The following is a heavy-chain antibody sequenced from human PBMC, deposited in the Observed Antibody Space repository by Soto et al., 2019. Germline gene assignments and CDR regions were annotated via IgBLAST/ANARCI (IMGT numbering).Heavy chain of an antibody. V-gene: IGHV1-69*01. Sequence: QVQLVQSGAEVKKPGSSVKVSCKASGGTFSSYAISWVRQAPGQGLEWMGGLIPIFGTANYAQKFQGRVTITAYESTSTAYMELRSLRSEDTDVYDCASAYDSSALFDYWGQGTLVTVSS. CDR1: GGTFSSYA. J-gene: IGHJ4*02. CDR3: ASAYDSSALFDY. D-gene: IGHD3-22*01. CDR2: LIPIFGTA.